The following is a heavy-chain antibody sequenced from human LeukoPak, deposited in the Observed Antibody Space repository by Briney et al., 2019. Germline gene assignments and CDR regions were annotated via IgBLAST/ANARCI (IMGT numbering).Heavy chain of an antibody. CDR3: AKSQYSRDGGFDY. V-gene: IGHV3-30*18. D-gene: IGHD2-15*01. Sequence: GGSLRLSCAASGFTFSNYGMHWFRQAPGKGLEWVAVISYDGSNKYCADSVKGRFTISRDNSKNMLYLQMNSLRAEDTAVYYCAKSQYSRDGGFDYWGQGTLVTVSS. CDR2: ISYDGSNK. J-gene: IGHJ4*02. CDR1: GFTFSNYG.